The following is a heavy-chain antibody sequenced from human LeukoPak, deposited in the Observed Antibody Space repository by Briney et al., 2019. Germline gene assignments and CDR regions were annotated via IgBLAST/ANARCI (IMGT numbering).Heavy chain of an antibody. CDR3: ARVPDLGY. V-gene: IGHV4-61*02. CDR1: GGSISSGDYY. Sequence: SETLSLTCNVSGGSISSGDYYWSWIRQPAGKALKWIGRIYASGSTNYNPSLKSRVTISLDTSKNQFSLKLSSVTAAGTAVYYCARVPDLGYWGQGTLVTVSS. J-gene: IGHJ4*02. CDR2: IYASGST.